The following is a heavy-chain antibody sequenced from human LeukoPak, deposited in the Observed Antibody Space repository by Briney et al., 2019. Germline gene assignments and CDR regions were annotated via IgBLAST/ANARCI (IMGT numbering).Heavy chain of an antibody. J-gene: IGHJ4*02. Sequence: SQTLSLTCTVSGGSISSGDYYWSWIRQPPGKGLEWIGYIYYSGSTYYNPSLKSRVTISVDTSKNQFSLKLSSVTAADTAVYYCARVCGGSCYDSLPVDYWGQGTLVTVSS. CDR2: IYYSGST. V-gene: IGHV4-30-4*01. CDR3: ARVCGGSCYDSLPVDY. D-gene: IGHD2-15*01. CDR1: GGSISSGDYY.